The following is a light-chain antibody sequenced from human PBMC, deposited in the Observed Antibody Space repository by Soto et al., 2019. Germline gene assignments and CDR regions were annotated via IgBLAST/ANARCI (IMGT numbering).Light chain of an antibody. CDR2: LGS. CDR1: QSLLHANGHKY. J-gene: IGKJ1*01. V-gene: IGKV2-28*01. Sequence: DIVLTRSPLSLPVTPGEPASISCRSSQSLLHANGHKYLDWYLHKPGQSPQLLVWLGSNRAAGVPDRFSGSVSGTHFTLNISRVEAEAVGVYYCMQGLQTPWTFGQGTTVDIK. CDR3: MQGLQTPWT.